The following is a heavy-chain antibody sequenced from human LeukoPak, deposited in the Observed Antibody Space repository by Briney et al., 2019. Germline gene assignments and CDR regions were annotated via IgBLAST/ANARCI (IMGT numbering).Heavy chain of an antibody. Sequence: GRSLRLSCAASGFTFRSYGMHWVRQAPGKGLEWVAVIWYDGNDKYYADSVKGRFTISRDNSKNSLYLQMDSLRVEDTAVYYCAREGLTTGDYWGQGTQVTVSS. CDR1: GFTFRSYG. J-gene: IGHJ4*02. V-gene: IGHV3-33*01. CDR3: AREGLTTGDY. D-gene: IGHD3-22*01. CDR2: IWYDGNDK.